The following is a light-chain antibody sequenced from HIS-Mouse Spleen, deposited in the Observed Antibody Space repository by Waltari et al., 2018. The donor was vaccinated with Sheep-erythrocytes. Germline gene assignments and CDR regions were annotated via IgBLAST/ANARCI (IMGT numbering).Light chain of an antibody. CDR2: AAS. V-gene: IGKV1-39*01. J-gene: IGKJ1*01. CDR3: QQFNNYPRT. CDR1: QSISSY. Sequence: IQMTQSPSSLSASVGDRVTITCRASQSISSYLNWYQQKPGKAPKLLIYAASILQSGVPSRFSGSGSGTDFTLTISSLQPEDFATYYCQQFNNYPRTFGQGTKVEIK.